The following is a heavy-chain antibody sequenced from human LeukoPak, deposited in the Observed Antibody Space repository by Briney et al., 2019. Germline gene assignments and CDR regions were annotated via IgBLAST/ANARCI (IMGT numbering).Heavy chain of an antibody. CDR2: IKQDGSEE. V-gene: IGHV3-7*03. Sequence: GGSLRLSCAASGFTFRNYWMSWVRQVPGKGLEWVANIKQDGSEENYLDSVKGRFTISRDNARNSVYLHMNSLRAGDTAVYYCAGGHGITWDSDYWGQGTLVTVSS. J-gene: IGHJ4*02. D-gene: IGHD1-14*01. CDR3: AGGHGITWDSDY. CDR1: GFTFRNYW.